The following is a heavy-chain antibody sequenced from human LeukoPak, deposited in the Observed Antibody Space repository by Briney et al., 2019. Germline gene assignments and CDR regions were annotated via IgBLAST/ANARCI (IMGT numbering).Heavy chain of an antibody. CDR1: GFTFSCYA. V-gene: IGHV3-23*01. CDR3: AKDYSYGYISFWFDY. CDR2: ISGSGGST. J-gene: IGHJ4*02. D-gene: IGHD5-18*01. Sequence: GGSLRLSCAASGFTFSCYAMSWVRQAPGKGLEWVSAISGSGGSTYYADSVKGRFTISRDNSKNTLYLQMNSLRAEDTAVYYCAKDYSYGYISFWFDYWGQGTLVTVSS.